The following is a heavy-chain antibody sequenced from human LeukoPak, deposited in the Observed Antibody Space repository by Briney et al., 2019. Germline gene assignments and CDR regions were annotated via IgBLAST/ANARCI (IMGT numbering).Heavy chain of an antibody. J-gene: IGHJ6*02. D-gene: IGHD3-10*01. Sequence: PSQTLSLTCTISGASISTGGFYWTWIRQPPGEGLEWTGYIYYTGSVDYNASLKSRLTISLDTSKNRFSLKLNSVTAADTAVYYCARDHSYYFGSQTSTLDVWGQGTAVTVSS. V-gene: IGHV4-31*03. CDR2: IYYTGSV. CDR3: ARDHSYYFGSQTSTLDV. CDR1: GASISTGGFY.